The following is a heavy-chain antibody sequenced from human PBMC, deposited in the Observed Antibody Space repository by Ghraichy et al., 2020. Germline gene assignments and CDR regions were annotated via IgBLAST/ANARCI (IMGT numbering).Heavy chain of an antibody. D-gene: IGHD5-18*01. V-gene: IGHV1-58*01. CDR2: IVVGSGNT. Sequence: SVKVSCKVSGFPFSTSVARFVRESRVQLDEKIGWIVVGSGNTNYAQQFQERVTITRDMSTSTAYMELSSLRSEDTAVYYCAVRRGYSYGPVYYYYGMDVWGQGTTVTVSS. CDR1: GFPFSTSV. J-gene: IGHJ6*02. CDR3: AVRRGYSYGPVYYYYGMDV.